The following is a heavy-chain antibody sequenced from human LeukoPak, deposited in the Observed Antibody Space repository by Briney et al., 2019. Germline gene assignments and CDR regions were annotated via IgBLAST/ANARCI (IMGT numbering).Heavy chain of an antibody. CDR3: ARARSHVYYYDSSGYPMGDY. Sequence: PGGSLRLSCAASGFTFSSYSMNWVRQAPGKGLEWVSYISSSSSTIYYADSVKGRFTISRDNAKNSLYLQMNSLRDEDTAVYYCARARSHVYYYDSSGYPMGDYWGQGTLVTVSS. CDR2: ISSSSSTI. V-gene: IGHV3-48*02. CDR1: GFTFSSYS. J-gene: IGHJ4*02. D-gene: IGHD3-22*01.